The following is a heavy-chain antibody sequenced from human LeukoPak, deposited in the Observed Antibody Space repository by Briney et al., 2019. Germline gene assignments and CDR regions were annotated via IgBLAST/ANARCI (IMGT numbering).Heavy chain of an antibody. CDR3: ARSHNPYDYGDYAYFDY. Sequence: ASVNVSCKASGYTFTIYGISCVRQAPGQGLEWMGWIIAYNGNTNSAQKLQGRVTMTTDTSTSTAYMELRSLRSDDTAVYYCARSHNPYDYGDYAYFDYWGQGTLVTVSS. J-gene: IGHJ4*02. CDR1: GYTFTIYG. D-gene: IGHD4-17*01. V-gene: IGHV1-18*01. CDR2: IIAYNGNT.